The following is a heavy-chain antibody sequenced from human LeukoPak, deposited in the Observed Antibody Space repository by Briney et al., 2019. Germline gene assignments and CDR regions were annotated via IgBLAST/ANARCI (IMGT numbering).Heavy chain of an antibody. CDR3: AKDKTTVVPHYFDD. CDR1: GFTFSNYA. D-gene: IGHD4-23*01. CDR2: LSGSGAST. J-gene: IGHJ4*02. Sequence: GGSLRLSCADSGFTFSNYAINWVRQAPGKGLEWASGLSGSGASTYYADSVKGRFTISRDNSKNTVYLQMNSLRAEDTAMYYCAKDKTTVVPHYFDDWGQGTLVSVSS. V-gene: IGHV3-23*01.